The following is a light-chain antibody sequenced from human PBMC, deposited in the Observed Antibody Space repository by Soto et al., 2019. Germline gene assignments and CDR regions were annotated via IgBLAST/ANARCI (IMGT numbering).Light chain of an antibody. J-gene: IGLJ1*01. CDR2: RNN. V-gene: IGLV1-47*01. CDR3: AAWDDSLSVYYV. CDR1: SSNLGSNY. Sequence: QSVLTQPPSASGTPGQRVTISCSGSSSNLGSNYVYWYQQLPGPAPKLLIYRNNQRPSGVPDRFSGSKSGTSASLAISGLRSEDEADYYCAAWDDSLSVYYVFGTGTKVTVL.